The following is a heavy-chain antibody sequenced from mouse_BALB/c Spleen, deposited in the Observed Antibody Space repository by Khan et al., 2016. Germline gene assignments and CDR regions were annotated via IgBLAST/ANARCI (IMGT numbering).Heavy chain of an antibody. J-gene: IGHJ3*01. CDR2: ISDGGSYT. V-gene: IGHV5-4*02. CDR1: GFTFSDYY. CDR3: ASGGLRLPWFAY. Sequence: EVELVESGGGLVKPGGSLKLSCAASGFTFSDYYMYWVRQTPEKRLEWVATISDGGSYTYYPDSVKGRFTISRDNAKNNLYLQMSSLKSEDTAMYYCASGGLRLPWFAYWGQGTLVTVSA. D-gene: IGHD1-2*01.